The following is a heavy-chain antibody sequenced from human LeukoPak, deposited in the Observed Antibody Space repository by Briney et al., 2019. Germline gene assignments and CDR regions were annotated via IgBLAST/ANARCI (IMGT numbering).Heavy chain of an antibody. CDR1: GFTFNSYW. Sequence: GGSLRLSCVDSGFTFNSYWMSWVRQPLGKGLEWVANIKQDGSEKYYVDSVKGRFTISRDNAKNSLYLQMNSLRAEDTAVYYCATELRGYWGQGTLVTVSS. CDR2: IKQDGSEK. CDR3: ATELRGY. V-gene: IGHV3-7*01. J-gene: IGHJ4*02.